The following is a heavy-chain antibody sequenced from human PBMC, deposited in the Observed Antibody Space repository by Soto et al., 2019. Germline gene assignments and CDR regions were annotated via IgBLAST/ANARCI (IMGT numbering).Heavy chain of an antibody. CDR3: TRALREELPIYYFDS. CDR2: IFWNDER. J-gene: IGHJ4*02. Sequence: QVTLKESGPVLVKPTETLTLTCTVSGFSLSKARMGVSWIRQPPGKALEWLAHIFWNDERSYSTSLKSRLTISKDTSKSQVVLTMTNMDPVDTGTYYCTRALREELPIYYFDSRGQGTLVTVSS. D-gene: IGHD1-7*01. CDR1: GFSLSKARMG. V-gene: IGHV2-26*01.